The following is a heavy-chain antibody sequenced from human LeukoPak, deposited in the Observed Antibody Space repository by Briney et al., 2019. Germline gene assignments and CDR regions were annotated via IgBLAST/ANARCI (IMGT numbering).Heavy chain of an antibody. CDR3: AKQMSTVTFTPFDY. CDR2: ISGSGGSI. J-gene: IGHJ4*02. Sequence: PGGSLRLSCAASGFTLRGHAMSWVRQAPGKGLEWVSAISGSGGSIDYVDSVKGRFTISRDNSKNTLYLQMNSLRADDTAVYYCAKQMSTVTFTPFDYWGQGTLVTVSS. CDR1: GFTLRGHA. D-gene: IGHD3-16*01. V-gene: IGHV3-23*01.